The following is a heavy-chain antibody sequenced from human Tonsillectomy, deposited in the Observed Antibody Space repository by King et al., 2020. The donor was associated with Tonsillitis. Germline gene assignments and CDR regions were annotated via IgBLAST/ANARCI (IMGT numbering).Heavy chain of an antibody. CDR2: ISYDGGNE. V-gene: IGHV3-30-3*02. CDR1: GFTFSRYA. Sequence: VQLVESGGGVVQPGRSLRLSCGASGFTFSRYAMHWVRQAPGKGLEWVAVISYDGGNEYYADSVKGRFTISRDNSKNTLSLQMNSLRAEDTAVYFCAQELGDCTSRSCMAQHYYYGMDVWGLGTTVTVSS. D-gene: IGHD2-2*01. CDR3: AQELGDCTSRSCMAQHYYYGMDV. J-gene: IGHJ6*02.